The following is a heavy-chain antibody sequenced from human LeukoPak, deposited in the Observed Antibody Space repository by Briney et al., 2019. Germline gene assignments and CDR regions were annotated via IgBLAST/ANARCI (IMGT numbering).Heavy chain of an antibody. CDR3: ARDIGNSGFNLDY. V-gene: IGHV3-33*01. CDR1: GFTFSTHG. CDR2: IWHDGGRK. D-gene: IGHD5-12*01. Sequence: PGGSLRLSCVVSGFTFSTHGFHWVRQAPGKGLEWVSVIWHDGGRKEYADSVRGRFTISRDNSNLYFQMNSLRAEDTAIYYCARDIGNSGFNLDYWGQGTPVTVSS. J-gene: IGHJ4*02.